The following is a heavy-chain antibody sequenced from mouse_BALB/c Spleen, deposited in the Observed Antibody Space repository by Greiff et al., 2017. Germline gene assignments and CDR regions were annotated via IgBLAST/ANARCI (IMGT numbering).Heavy chain of an antibody. V-gene: IGHV14-1*02. CDR2: IDPENGNT. CDR3: AGAYGSNYRFAY. D-gene: IGHD1-1*01. Sequence: EVQLQQSGAELVRPGALVKLSCKASGFNIKDYYMHWVKQRPEQGLEWIGWIDPENGNTIYDPKFQGKASITADTSSNTAYLQLSSLTSEDTAVYYCAGAYGSNYRFAYWGQGTLVTVSA. CDR1: GFNIKDYY. J-gene: IGHJ3*01.